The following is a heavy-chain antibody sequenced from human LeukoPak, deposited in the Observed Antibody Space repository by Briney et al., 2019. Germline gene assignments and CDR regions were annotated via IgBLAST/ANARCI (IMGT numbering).Heavy chain of an antibody. D-gene: IGHD2-15*01. V-gene: IGHV3-48*03. CDR2: INGSGSTE. J-gene: IGHJ4*02. CDR3: ARKADYFDF. CDR1: GFIFSSYE. Sequence: GGSLRLSCAASGFIFSSYEMDWVRQAPGKGLEGVAYINGSGSTEYYADSVKGRFTISRDNAENSLYLQMNSLRAEDTAVYYCARKADYFDFWGQGILVTVSS.